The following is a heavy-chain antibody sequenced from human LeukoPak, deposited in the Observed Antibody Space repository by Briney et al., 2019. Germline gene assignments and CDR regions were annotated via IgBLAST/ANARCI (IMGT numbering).Heavy chain of an antibody. J-gene: IGHJ5*02. V-gene: IGHV4-34*01. CDR1: GGSFSGYY. CDR2: INRSGST. D-gene: IGHD6-13*01. Sequence: SETLSLTCAVYGGSFSGYYWSWIRQPPGKGLEWIGEINRSGSTNYNPSLKSRVTISVDTSKNQFSLKLSSVTAADTAVYYCARGIAAAGNPGYNWFDPWGQGTLVTVSS. CDR3: ARGIAAAGNPGYNWFDP.